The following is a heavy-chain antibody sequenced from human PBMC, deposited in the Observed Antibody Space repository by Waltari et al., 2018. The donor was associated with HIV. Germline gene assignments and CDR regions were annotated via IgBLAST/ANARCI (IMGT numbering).Heavy chain of an antibody. D-gene: IGHD5-18*01. V-gene: IGHV3-48*03. CDR2: ISSSGSTI. Sequence: EVQLVESGGGLVQPGGSLRLSCAASGFTFSSYEMNWVRQAPGKGLEWVSYISSSGSTIYYADSVKGRFTISRDNAKNSLYLQMNSLRAEDTAVYYCARGGDVDTAMVTVYWGQGTLVTVSS. CDR1: GFTFSSYE. CDR3: ARGGDVDTAMVTVY. J-gene: IGHJ4*02.